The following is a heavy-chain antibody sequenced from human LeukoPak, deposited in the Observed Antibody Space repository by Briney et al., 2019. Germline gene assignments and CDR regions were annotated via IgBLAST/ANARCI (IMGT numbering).Heavy chain of an antibody. D-gene: IGHD3-22*01. V-gene: IGHV3-30*02. CDR2: IRYDGTNK. Sequence: PGGSLRLSCAASGFSFSSYGMHWVSQAPGKGLEWVAFIRYDGTNKYYADSVKGRFTISRDNSKNTLYLQMNGLRAEDTAMYYCAKDSAYYYDSSGYYYDWGQGTLVTVSS. CDR3: AKDSAYYYDSSGYYYD. CDR1: GFSFSSYG. J-gene: IGHJ4*02.